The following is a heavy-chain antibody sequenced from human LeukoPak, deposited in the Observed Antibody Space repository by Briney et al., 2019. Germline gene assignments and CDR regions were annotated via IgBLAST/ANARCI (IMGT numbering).Heavy chain of an antibody. CDR3: ARHELGYCSGGRCPYWLDY. CDR2: INHSGST. CDR1: GGSLSGYY. Sequence: SETLSLTCAVYGGSLSGYYWSWIRQPPGKGLEWIGEINHSGSTNYNPSLKSRVTISVDTSKNQFSLKLSSVTAADTAFYYCARHELGYCSGGRCPYWLDYWGQGTLVTVSS. V-gene: IGHV4-34*01. D-gene: IGHD2-15*01. J-gene: IGHJ4*02.